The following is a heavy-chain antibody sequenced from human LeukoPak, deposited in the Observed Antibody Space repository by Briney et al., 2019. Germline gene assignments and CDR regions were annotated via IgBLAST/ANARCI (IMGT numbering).Heavy chain of an antibody. CDR1: GASINSGSYY. Sequence: SETLSLTCTVSGASINSGSYYWSWIRQPAGKGLEFIGHFYYSGSTNCNPSLKSRVTISVDTSKNQFSPKLSSVTAADTAVYYCARGAVLRYFDWLEYPSVFDYWGQGTLVTVSS. V-gene: IGHV4-61*10. CDR2: FYYSGST. J-gene: IGHJ4*02. D-gene: IGHD3-9*01. CDR3: ARGAVLRYFDWLEYPSVFDY.